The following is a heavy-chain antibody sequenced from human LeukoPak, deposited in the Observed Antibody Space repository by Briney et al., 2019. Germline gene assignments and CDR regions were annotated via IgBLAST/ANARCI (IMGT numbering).Heavy chain of an antibody. CDR2: ISSSGTTI. V-gene: IGHV3-11*01. D-gene: IGHD2-8*01. Sequence: PAGALMLSCAASGFSFSDYHMDWLRQAPGKGLEGVSHISSSGTTIYYADSVKGRFTIYRDNSKNSLYLQMNSLRDEDTAVYYCVRATAVYYFDYWGRGTVVSVSS. J-gene: IGHJ4*02. CDR3: VRATAVYYFDY. CDR1: GFSFSDYH.